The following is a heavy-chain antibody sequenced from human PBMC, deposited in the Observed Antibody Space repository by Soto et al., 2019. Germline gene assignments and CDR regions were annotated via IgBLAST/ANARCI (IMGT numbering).Heavy chain of an antibody. V-gene: IGHV2-5*02. D-gene: IGHD2-2*03. CDR3: AYFGYCSRNNCHRGIHWFDP. Sequence: SGPTLVNPTQTLTLTCTFSGFSLSSSGVGVGWIRQPSGETLECLALIYWDDDERYSPSLKSRLTITKDTSKNQVVLTMTNMDPVDTGTYYCAYFGYCSRNNCHRGIHWFDPWGQGTLVTSPQ. CDR1: GFSLSSSGVG. CDR2: IYWDDDE. J-gene: IGHJ5*02.